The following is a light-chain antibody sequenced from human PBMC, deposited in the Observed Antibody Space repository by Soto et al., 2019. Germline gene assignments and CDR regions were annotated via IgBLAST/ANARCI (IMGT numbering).Light chain of an antibody. J-gene: IGKJ1*01. CDR3: QQRSNWPPWT. CDR2: SAS. V-gene: IGKV3D-20*02. Sequence: EIVLTQSPGTLSLSPGERGTLSCRASQNLGTLYLAWFQQKSGQAPRLLIYSASRRATGIPDRFTGSGSGTDFTLTINRVEPEDFAVYYCQQRSNWPPWTFGQGTKVDIK. CDR1: QNLGTLY.